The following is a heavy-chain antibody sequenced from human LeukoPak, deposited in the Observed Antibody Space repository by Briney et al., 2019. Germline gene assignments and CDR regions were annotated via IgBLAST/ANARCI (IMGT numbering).Heavy chain of an antibody. V-gene: IGHV1-46*01. J-gene: IGHJ4*02. CDR3: ARNTLRGYSGYGPFDY. Sequence: ASVKVSCKAFGYTFTSNYMHWVRQAPGQGPEWMGVISPSGGSTTYAQKFQGRVTLTRDMSTSTDYLELSSLRSEDTAVYYCARNTLRGYSGYGPFDYWGQGTLVTVSS. D-gene: IGHD5-12*01. CDR1: GYTFTSNY. CDR2: ISPSGGST.